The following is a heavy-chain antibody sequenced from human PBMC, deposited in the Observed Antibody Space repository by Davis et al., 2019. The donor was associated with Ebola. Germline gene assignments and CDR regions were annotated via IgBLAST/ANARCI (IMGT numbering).Heavy chain of an antibody. CDR3: ARDRSNYAPDWSYYYGMDV. J-gene: IGHJ6*04. CDR1: GYTFTSYA. V-gene: IGHV1-3*01. Sequence: ASVKVSCKASGYTFTSYAMHWVRQAPGQRLEWMGWINAGNGNTKYSQKFQGRVTITRDTSASTAYMVLSNLRSEDTAVYYCARDRSNYAPDWSYYYGMDVWGKGTTVTVPS. D-gene: IGHD4-11*01. CDR2: INAGNGNT.